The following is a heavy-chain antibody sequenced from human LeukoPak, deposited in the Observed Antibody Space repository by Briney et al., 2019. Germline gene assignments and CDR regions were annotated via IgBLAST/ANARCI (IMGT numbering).Heavy chain of an antibody. CDR2: ISAYNGNT. CDR1: GYTFTSYG. D-gene: IGHD3-10*01. J-gene: IGHJ6*02. Sequence: ASVKVSCKASGYTFTSYGISWVRQAPGQGLEWMGLISAYNGNTNYAQKLQGRVTMTTDTSTSTAYMELRSLRSDDTAVYYCARRSVVRGVIIEDYYYYGMDVWGQGITVTVSS. V-gene: IGHV1-18*01. CDR3: ARRSVVRGVIIEDYYYYGMDV.